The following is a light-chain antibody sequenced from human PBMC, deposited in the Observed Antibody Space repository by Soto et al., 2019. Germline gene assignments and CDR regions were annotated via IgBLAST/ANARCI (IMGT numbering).Light chain of an antibody. CDR2: GNS. Sequence: QSVLTQPPSVSGAPGQRVTISCTGSSSNIGAGYDVHWYQQLPGTAPKLLIYGNSNRPSGVPDRFSGSKSGTSASLAITGLQAEDEADYYCQSYDSNLSVIYVFGTGTKVTVL. CDR1: SSNIGAGYD. CDR3: QSYDSNLSVIYV. V-gene: IGLV1-40*01. J-gene: IGLJ1*01.